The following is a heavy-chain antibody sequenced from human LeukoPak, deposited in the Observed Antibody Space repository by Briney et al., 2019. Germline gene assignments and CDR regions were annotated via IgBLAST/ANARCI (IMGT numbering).Heavy chain of an antibody. Sequence: PSETLSLTRAVYGGSFSGYYWSWIRQPPGKGLEWIGEINHSGSTNYNPSLKSRVTISVDTSKNQFSLKLSSVTAADTAVYYCARARGGYDYVWGSYRYTSGWFDPWGQGTLVTVSS. D-gene: IGHD3-16*02. J-gene: IGHJ5*02. CDR1: GGSFSGYY. CDR3: ARARGGYDYVWGSYRYTSGWFDP. V-gene: IGHV4-34*01. CDR2: INHSGST.